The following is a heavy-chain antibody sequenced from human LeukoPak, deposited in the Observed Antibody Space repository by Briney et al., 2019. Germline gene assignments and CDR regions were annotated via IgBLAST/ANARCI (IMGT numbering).Heavy chain of an antibody. CDR2: INPNIGDA. CDR3: ARMALDGGDSIGFDS. CDR1: GYTFTDYF. V-gene: IGHV1-2*02. J-gene: IGHJ5*01. D-gene: IGHD2-21*02. Sequence: ASVKVSCKASGYTFTDYFIHWVRQAPGQGLEWMGWINPNIGDASYAQKFQDRVTMTRDRSINTAYMELSRLTSDDTAVYYCARMALDGGDSIGFDSWSQGTLVTVSS.